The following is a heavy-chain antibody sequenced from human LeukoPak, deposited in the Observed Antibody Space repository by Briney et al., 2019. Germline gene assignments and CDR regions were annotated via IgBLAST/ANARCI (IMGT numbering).Heavy chain of an antibody. D-gene: IGHD5-24*01. V-gene: IGHV3-23*01. CDR3: ARFFGGYNQRYFDY. CDR2: ISGSGGST. CDR1: GFTFSSYA. J-gene: IGHJ4*02. Sequence: GGSLRLSCAASGFTFSSYAMSWVRQAPGKGLEWVSAISGSGGSTYYADSVKGRFTISRDNSKNTLYLQMNSLRAEDTAVYYCARFFGGYNQRYFDYWGQGTLVTVSS.